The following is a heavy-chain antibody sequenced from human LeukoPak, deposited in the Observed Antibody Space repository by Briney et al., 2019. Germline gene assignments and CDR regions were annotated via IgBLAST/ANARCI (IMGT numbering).Heavy chain of an antibody. CDR3: ARHSCYGDEPFQH. Sequence: SETLSLTCAVYGGSFSGYYWSWIRQPPGKGLEWIGEINHSGSTNYSPSLKSRVTISVDTSKNQFSLKLSSVTAADTAVYYCARHSCYGDEPFQHWGQGTLVTVSS. CDR1: GGSFSGYY. CDR2: INHSGST. D-gene: IGHD4-17*01. J-gene: IGHJ1*01. V-gene: IGHV4-34*01.